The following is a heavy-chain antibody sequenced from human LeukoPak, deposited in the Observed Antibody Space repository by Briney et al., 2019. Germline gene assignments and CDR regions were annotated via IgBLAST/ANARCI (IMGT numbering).Heavy chain of an antibody. CDR2: ISGSGGST. J-gene: IGHJ4*02. D-gene: IGHD6-13*01. Sequence: HPGGSLRLSCAASGFIFSSYAMSWVRQAPGKGLEWVSAISGSGGSTYYADSVKGRFTISRDNAKNSLHLQMNSLRAEDTAVYYCVRANSNSWKTTFDYWGQGTLVIVSS. V-gene: IGHV3-23*01. CDR3: VRANSNSWKTTFDY. CDR1: GFIFSSYA.